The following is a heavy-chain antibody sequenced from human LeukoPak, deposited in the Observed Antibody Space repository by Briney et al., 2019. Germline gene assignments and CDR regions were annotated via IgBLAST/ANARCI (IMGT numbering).Heavy chain of an antibody. J-gene: IGHJ3*02. CDR1: GFTFSSYA. Sequence: PGGSLRLSCAASGFTFSSYAMSWVRQAPGKGLEWVSAISGSGGSTYYADSVKGRFTISRDNSKNTLYLQMNSLRAEDTAVYYCARDSRMLRLDCSSTSCQEEDAFDIWGQGTMVTVSS. D-gene: IGHD2-2*01. CDR2: ISGSGGST. V-gene: IGHV3-23*01. CDR3: ARDSRMLRLDCSSTSCQEEDAFDI.